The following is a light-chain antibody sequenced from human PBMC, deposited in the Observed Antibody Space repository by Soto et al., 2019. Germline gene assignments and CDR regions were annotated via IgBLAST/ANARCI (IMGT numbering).Light chain of an antibody. Sequence: QLTQSPSSLSASVGDRVTITCRASQDVSRCLAWYQQKAGKAPKLLIYGASTLQSGVPSRFSGFGSGTEFTLTISSLQPEDFATYHCQQLQRTPFTFGPGTTVDV. CDR2: GAS. V-gene: IGKV1-9*01. J-gene: IGKJ3*01. CDR3: QQLQRTPFT. CDR1: QDVSRC.